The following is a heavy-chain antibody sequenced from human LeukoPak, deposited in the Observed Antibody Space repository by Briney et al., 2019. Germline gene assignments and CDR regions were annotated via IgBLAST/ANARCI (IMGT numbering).Heavy chain of an antibody. J-gene: IGHJ4*02. D-gene: IGHD6-13*01. Sequence: ASVKVSCKASGYTFTGYYMHWVRQAPGQGLEWMGGIIPIFGTANYAQKFQGRVTITADKSTSTAYMELSSLRSEDTAVYYCARSSIIAAAGPYYFDYWGQGTLVTVSS. CDR2: IIPIFGTA. V-gene: IGHV1-69*06. CDR3: ARSSIIAAAGPYYFDY. CDR1: GYTFTGYY.